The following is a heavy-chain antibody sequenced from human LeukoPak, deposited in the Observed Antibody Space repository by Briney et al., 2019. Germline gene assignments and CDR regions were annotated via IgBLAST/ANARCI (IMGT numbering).Heavy chain of an antibody. CDR2: ISAYNGNT. Sequence: GASVKVSCKASGYTFTSYGISWVRQAPGQGLEWMGWISAYNGNTNYAQKLQGRVTMTTDTSTSTAYMGLRSLRSDDTAVYYCAREYYYDSSGYYLRDYWGQGTLVTVSS. D-gene: IGHD3-22*01. V-gene: IGHV1-18*01. CDR3: AREYYYDSSGYYLRDY. CDR1: GYTFTSYG. J-gene: IGHJ4*02.